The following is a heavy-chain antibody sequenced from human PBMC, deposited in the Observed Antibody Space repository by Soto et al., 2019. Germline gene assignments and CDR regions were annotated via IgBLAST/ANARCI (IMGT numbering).Heavy chain of an antibody. CDR1: GFTFSNAW. D-gene: IGHD4-17*01. V-gene: IGHV3-15*01. CDR3: TTDRTPTDYGDYVYFQH. Sequence: GGSLRLSCAASGFTFSNAWMSWVRQAPGKGLEWVGRIKSKTDGGTTDYAAPVKGRFTISRDDSKNTLYLQMNSLKTEDTAVYYCTTDRTPTDYGDYVYFQHWGQGTLVTVSS. J-gene: IGHJ1*01. CDR2: IKSKTDGGTT.